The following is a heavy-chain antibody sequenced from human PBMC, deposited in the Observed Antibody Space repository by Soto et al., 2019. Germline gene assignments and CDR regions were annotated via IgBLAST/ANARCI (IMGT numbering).Heavy chain of an antibody. J-gene: IGHJ4*02. V-gene: IGHV4-34*01. D-gene: IGHD1-7*01. CDR2: MNDSGST. CDR1: GGPFRGYY. Sequence: QVQLQQWGAGLLKPSETLSLTCAVSGGPFRGYYWCWIRQPPGKGLEWIGEMNDSGSTKYNASLESRVAISVDTSKGHFSLTLTSVTAADTAVYYCASPRWNYIYWGQGTLVAVSS. CDR3: ASPRWNYIY.